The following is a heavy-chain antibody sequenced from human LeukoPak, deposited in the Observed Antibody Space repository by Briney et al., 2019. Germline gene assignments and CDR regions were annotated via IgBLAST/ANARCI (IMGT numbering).Heavy chain of an antibody. CDR3: ARGVSAAGMGDWFDP. J-gene: IGHJ5*02. CDR2: INPNSGGT. V-gene: IGHV1-2*02. D-gene: IGHD6-13*01. CDR1: GYTFTGYY. Sequence: GASVKVSCKASGYTFTGYYMHWVRQAPGQGLEWMGWINPNSGGTNYAQKFQGRVTMTGDTSISTAYMELTRLRSDDTAVYYCARGVSAAGMGDWFDPWGQGTLVTVSS.